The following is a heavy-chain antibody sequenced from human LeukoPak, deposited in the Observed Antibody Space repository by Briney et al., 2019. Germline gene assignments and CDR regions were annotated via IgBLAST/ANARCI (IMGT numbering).Heavy chain of an antibody. CDR3: ARDRVQIWSYVAIFDY. CDR2: ISYDGSNK. D-gene: IGHD4/OR15-4a*01. J-gene: IGHJ4*02. Sequence: PGGSLRLSCAASGFTFSSYGMHWVRQAPGKGLEWVAVISYDGSNKYYADPVRGRFTISRDISKNTLYLQMNSLRSEDTAVYFCARDRVQIWSYVAIFDYWSQGTLVTVSS. CDR1: GFTFSSYG. V-gene: IGHV3-30*03.